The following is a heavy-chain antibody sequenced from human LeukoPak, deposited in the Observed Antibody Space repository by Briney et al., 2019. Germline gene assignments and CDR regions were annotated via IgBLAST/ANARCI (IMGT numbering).Heavy chain of an antibody. V-gene: IGHV3-53*01. CDR1: GFTVSSNY. Sequence: PGGSLRLSCAASGFTVSSNYMSWVRQAPGKGLEWVSVIYSGGSTYYADSVKGRFTISRDNSKNTLYLQMNSLRAEDTAVYYCARDRGGKPFDYWGQGTLVTVSS. D-gene: IGHD2-15*01. CDR2: IYSGGST. CDR3: ARDRGGKPFDY. J-gene: IGHJ4*02.